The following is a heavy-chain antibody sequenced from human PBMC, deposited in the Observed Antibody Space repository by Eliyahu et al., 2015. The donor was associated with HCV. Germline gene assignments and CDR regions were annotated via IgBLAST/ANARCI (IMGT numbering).Heavy chain of an antibody. J-gene: IGHJ4*02. CDR2: ISGSSGTI. D-gene: IGHD3-10*01. V-gene: IGHV3-48*01. CDR1: GFTFXXYS. Sequence: EVQLVESGGRLVQPGGSLXLSCXASGFTFXXYSFNWVRQAPGKVLEWVSHISGSSGTIHYADSVKGRFTISRDNARNSLYLQMNSLRAEDTAVYYCARDLYPYGSGSGYFDYWGQGTLVTVSS. CDR3: ARDLYPYGSGSGYFDY.